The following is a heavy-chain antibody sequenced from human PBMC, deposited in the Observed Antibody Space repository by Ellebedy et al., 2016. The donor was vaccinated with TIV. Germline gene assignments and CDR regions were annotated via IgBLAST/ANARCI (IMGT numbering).Heavy chain of an antibody. CDR1: GFTFSSYG. V-gene: IGHV3-33*01. Sequence: GESLKISXAASGFTFSSYGMHWVRQAPGKGLEWVAVIWYDGSNKYYADSVKGRFTISRDNSKNTLYLQMNSLRAEDTAVYYCARDKSGFGMDVWGQGTTVTVSS. CDR3: ARDKSGFGMDV. D-gene: IGHD7-27*01. CDR2: IWYDGSNK. J-gene: IGHJ6*02.